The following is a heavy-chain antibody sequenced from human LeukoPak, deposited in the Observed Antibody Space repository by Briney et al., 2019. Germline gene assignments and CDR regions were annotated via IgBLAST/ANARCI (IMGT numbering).Heavy chain of an antibody. Sequence: GGSLRLSCSASGFTFSSYAMHWVRQAPGKGLEYVSAISSNGGSTYYADSVKGRFTISRDNSKNTLYLQMNSLRAEETAVYYCAKHYGSNSMADYWGQGTLVTVSS. CDR2: ISSNGGST. J-gene: IGHJ4*02. D-gene: IGHD4-23*01. V-gene: IGHV3-64*04. CDR3: AKHYGSNSMADY. CDR1: GFTFSSYA.